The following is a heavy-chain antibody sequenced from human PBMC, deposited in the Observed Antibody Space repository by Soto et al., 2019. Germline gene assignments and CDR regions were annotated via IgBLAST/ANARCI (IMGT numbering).Heavy chain of an antibody. J-gene: IGHJ5*02. CDR3: AKGGGNVSTPFVP. CDR2: ISSDGSNT. V-gene: IGHV3-30*18. Sequence: QVQLVESGGGVVQPGGSLRLSCAASEFSFRRYDMHWVRQAPDKGLEWVALISSDGSNTYYADLVKGRFTISRDNSKNTLFLQMNSLSTEDTAVYYCAKGGGNVSTPFVPWGRGTLVGVSS. D-gene: IGHD3-16*02. CDR1: EFSFRRYD.